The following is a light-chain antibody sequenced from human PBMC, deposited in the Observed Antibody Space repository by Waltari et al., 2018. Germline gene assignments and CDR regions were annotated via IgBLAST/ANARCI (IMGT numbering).Light chain of an antibody. CDR2: GAS. Sequence: EIVMTQSPATLSVFPWERATLPCSASQRIRSNLAGYQLKPGQAPRLLIYGASTRATGIPARFSGSGSGTEFTLTISSLQSEDFAVYFCQQYDNWLGTFGQGTKVEIK. CDR3: QQYDNWLGT. V-gene: IGKV3-15*01. CDR1: QRIRSN. J-gene: IGKJ1*01.